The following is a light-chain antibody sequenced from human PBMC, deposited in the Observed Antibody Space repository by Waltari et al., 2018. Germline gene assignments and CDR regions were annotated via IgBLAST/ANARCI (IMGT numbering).Light chain of an antibody. CDR1: QGISSW. V-gene: IGKV1-12*01. J-gene: IGKJ4*01. Sequence: IQMTQSQSSVXXSVGXRVXXTCRAGQGISSWLAWYQQQPGKAPKLLIYAASSLRSGVPSRFSSSGSGTDFTLTISSLQPEDFATYYCQQANSFPLTFGGGTKVEIK. CDR3: QQANSFPLT. CDR2: AAS.